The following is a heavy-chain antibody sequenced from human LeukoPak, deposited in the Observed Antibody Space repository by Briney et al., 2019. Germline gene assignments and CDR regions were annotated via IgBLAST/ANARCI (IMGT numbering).Heavy chain of an antibody. Sequence: PGGSLRLSCAASGFTFSNAWMSWVRQAPGKGLEWVSNIGTSSTTIYYADSVKGRFTISRDNAKNSLYLQMNSLRAEDTAVYYCARDQTPPPWWYSSSWYEVAYYYGMDVWGQGTTVTVSS. CDR3: ARDQTPPPWWYSSSWYEVAYYYGMDV. CDR2: IGTSSTTI. V-gene: IGHV3-48*04. J-gene: IGHJ6*02. CDR1: GFTFSNAW. D-gene: IGHD6-13*01.